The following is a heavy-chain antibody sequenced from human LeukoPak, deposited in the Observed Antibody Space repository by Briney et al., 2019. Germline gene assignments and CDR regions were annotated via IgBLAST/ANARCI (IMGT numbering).Heavy chain of an antibody. CDR2: ISWYSATI. V-gene: IGHV3-9*01. J-gene: IGHJ4*02. CDR3: TKGRYARTFDC. Sequence: LAGGSLRLSCAASGFTFDDDAMHWVRHAPGKGLEWVSGISWYSATIAYADSVKDRFTISRDNAKNSLYLQMNSLRAEDTALYYCTKGRYARTFDCWGQGTLVTVSS. CDR1: GFTFDDDA. D-gene: IGHD3-16*02.